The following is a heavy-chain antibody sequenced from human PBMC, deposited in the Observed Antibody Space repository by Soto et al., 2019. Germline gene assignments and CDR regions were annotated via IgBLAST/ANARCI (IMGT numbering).Heavy chain of an antibody. Sequence: GGSLRLSCAASGFTFSSYWMSWVRQAPGKGLEWVANIKQDGSEKYCVDSVKGRFTISRDNAKNSLYLQMNCLRAEDTAVYYCARVNAHPTMIVVVKGVYFDYWGQGTLVTVSS. CDR2: IKQDGSEK. CDR3: ARVNAHPTMIVVVKGVYFDY. CDR1: GFTFSSYW. J-gene: IGHJ4*02. V-gene: IGHV3-7*01. D-gene: IGHD3-22*01.